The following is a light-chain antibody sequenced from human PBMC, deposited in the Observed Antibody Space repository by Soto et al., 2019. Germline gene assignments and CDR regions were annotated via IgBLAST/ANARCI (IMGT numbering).Light chain of an antibody. V-gene: IGKV1-5*01. CDR1: QNIRTW. CDR3: QQYNTNPWT. CDR2: DAS. Sequence: DLQMTQSASTLSASVGDRVTITCRASQNIRTWLAWYQQKPGKAPKLLIYDASSLKSGVPSRFSGGGSGTEFTLTISSLQPDDFTTYYCQQYNTNPWTFGQGTKVDIK. J-gene: IGKJ1*01.